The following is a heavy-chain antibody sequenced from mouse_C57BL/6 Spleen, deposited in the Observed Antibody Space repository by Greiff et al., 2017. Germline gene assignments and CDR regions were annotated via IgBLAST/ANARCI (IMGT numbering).Heavy chain of an antibody. V-gene: IGHV1-69*01. Sequence: QVQLQQPGAELVMPGASVKLSCKASGYTFTSYWMHWVKQRPGQGLEWIGEIDPSDSYTNYNQKFKGKSTLTVDKSSSTAYMQLSRLTSEDSAVYYCARRDYYGSSSYAMGYWGQGTSVTVSS. CDR3: ARRDYYGSSSYAMGY. J-gene: IGHJ4*01. CDR2: IDPSDSYT. CDR1: GYTFTSYW. D-gene: IGHD1-1*01.